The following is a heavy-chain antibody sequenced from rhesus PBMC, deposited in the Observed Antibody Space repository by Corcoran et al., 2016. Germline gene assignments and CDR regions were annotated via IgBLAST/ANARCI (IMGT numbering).Heavy chain of an antibody. CDR1: GYSISSGYY. CDR3: AREWRCYSYSLYYLDY. CDR2: IYGSGGSK. Sequence: QVQLQESGPGLVKPSETLSLTCAVSGYSISSGYYWGWIRQPPGKGLEWIGFIYGSGGSKYCNPSLKSRVTLSVDTSKNQFSLKLTSVAAADTAVYYCAREWRCYSYSLYYLDYWGQGVLVTVSS. J-gene: IGHJ4*01. D-gene: IGHD5-12*01. V-gene: IGHV4S14*01.